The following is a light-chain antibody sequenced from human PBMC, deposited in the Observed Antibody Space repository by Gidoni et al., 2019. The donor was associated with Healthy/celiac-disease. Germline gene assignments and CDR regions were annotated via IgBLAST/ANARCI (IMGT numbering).Light chain of an antibody. J-gene: IGKJ2*01. CDR1: QSISSY. Sequence: DIQMTQSPSSLSASVGDRVTIPCRASQSISSYLNWDQQKPGKAPKLLIYAAASLQSGVPSRFSGSGSGTDFTLTISSLQPEDFATYYCQQSYSTPPTFGQGTKLEIK. CDR2: AAA. CDR3: QQSYSTPPT. V-gene: IGKV1-39*01.